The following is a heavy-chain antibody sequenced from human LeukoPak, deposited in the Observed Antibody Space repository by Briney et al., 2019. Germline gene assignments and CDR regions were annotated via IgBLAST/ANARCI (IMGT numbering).Heavy chain of an antibody. D-gene: IGHD2-15*01. CDR3: AVCAGSCGVYYFDY. CDR2: IIPIFGTA. CDR1: GYTFTSYG. J-gene: IGHJ4*02. V-gene: IGHV1-69*13. Sequence: GASVKVSCKASGYTFTSYGISWVRQAPGQGLEWMGGIIPIFGTANYAQKFQGRVTITADESTSTAYMELSSLRSEDTAVYYCAVCAGSCGVYYFDYWGQGTLVTVSS.